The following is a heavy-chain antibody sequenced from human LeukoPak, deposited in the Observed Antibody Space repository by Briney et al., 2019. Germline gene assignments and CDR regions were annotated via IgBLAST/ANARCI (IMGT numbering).Heavy chain of an antibody. CDR2: IKSKTDGGTS. CDR3: ATDPGEWEPI. Sequence: PGGSLRLSCATSGLTFTNAWMSWFRQAPGKGLEWVGRIKSKTDGGTSDYAAPVQGRFTISRDDSKSTLYLQMNSLKIEDTAVYYCATDPGEWEPIWGQGTMVTVSS. CDR1: GLTFTNAW. D-gene: IGHD1-26*01. J-gene: IGHJ3*02. V-gene: IGHV3-15*01.